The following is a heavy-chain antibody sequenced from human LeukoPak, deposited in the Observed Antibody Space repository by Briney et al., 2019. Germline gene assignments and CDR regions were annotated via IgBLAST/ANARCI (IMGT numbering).Heavy chain of an antibody. CDR1: GFTFSTYW. Sequence: GGSLRLSCAASGFTFSTYWMHWVRQDPGKGLVWVSRISSDASITSYADPVKGRFTISRDSAKNTLYLQMNSLRAEDTALYYCATSARTYLGSSLDYWGQGTLVTVSS. J-gene: IGHJ4*02. CDR2: ISSDASIT. D-gene: IGHD2-15*01. V-gene: IGHV3-74*01. CDR3: ATSARTYLGSSLDY.